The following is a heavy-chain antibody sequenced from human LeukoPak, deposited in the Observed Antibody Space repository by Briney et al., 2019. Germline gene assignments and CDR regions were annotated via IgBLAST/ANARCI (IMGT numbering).Heavy chain of an antibody. CDR2: IRSKTNSYAT. J-gene: IGHJ4*02. V-gene: IGHV3-73*01. Sequence: PGGSLRLSCAASGFTFSGSAMHWVRQASGKGLEWVGRIRSKTNSYATAYAASVKGRSTISRDDSKNTAYLQMNSLKTEDTAVYYCTRTYSGSYYDHWGQGTLVTVSS. CDR1: GFTFSGSA. CDR3: TRTYSGSYYDH. D-gene: IGHD1-26*01.